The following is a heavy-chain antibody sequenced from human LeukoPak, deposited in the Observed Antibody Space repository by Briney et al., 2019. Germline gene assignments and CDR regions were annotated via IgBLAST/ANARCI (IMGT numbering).Heavy chain of an antibody. D-gene: IGHD2-21*01. CDR1: GFTFSTYA. CDR2: ISDDGRHN. CDR3: AKGYCGGDCPFDY. J-gene: IGHJ4*02. V-gene: IGHV3-30*04. Sequence: GGSLRLSCAASGFTFSTYAMNWVRQAPGKGLEWVAVISDDGRHNYYADSVKGRFTISRDNSKNTQYLQMNSLRAEDTAVYYCAKGYCGGDCPFDYWGQGTLVTVSS.